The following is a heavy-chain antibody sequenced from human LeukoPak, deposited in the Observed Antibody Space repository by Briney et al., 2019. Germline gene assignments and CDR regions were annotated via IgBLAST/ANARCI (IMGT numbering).Heavy chain of an antibody. J-gene: IGHJ4*02. Sequence: SETLSLTCTVSGGSISSYYWSWIRQPPGKGLEWIGYIYYSGSTNYNPSLKSRVTISVDTSKNQFSLKLSSVTAADTAVYYCARDTVTTPFDYWGQGTLVTVSS. CDR3: ARDTVTTPFDY. CDR2: IYYSGST. V-gene: IGHV4-59*01. CDR1: GGSISSYY. D-gene: IGHD4-17*01.